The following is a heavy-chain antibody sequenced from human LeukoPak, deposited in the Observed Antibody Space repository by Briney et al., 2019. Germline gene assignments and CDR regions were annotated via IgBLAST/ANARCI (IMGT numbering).Heavy chain of an antibody. V-gene: IGHV3-53*01. CDR3: ACRDCSGGRCHFAGADPFDY. CDR2: FYSGGKT. Sequence: GGSLRLSCAASGFTFSSSYMSWVRQAPGKGLEWVSVFYSGGKTYYTDSVKGRFTISRDNSKNTLYLQMNSLRAEDTAVYYCACRDCSGGRCHFAGADPFDYWGQGTLVTVSS. D-gene: IGHD2-15*01. CDR1: GFTFSSSY. J-gene: IGHJ4*02.